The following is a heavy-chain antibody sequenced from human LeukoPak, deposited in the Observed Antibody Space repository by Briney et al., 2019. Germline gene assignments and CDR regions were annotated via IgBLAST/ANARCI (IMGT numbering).Heavy chain of an antibody. CDR3: ARDFTPEWFDIH. CDR2: ISYDGSDE. Sequence: GGSLRLSCVASGLAFSSYSMHWVRQAPGKGLEWVGVISYDGSDEYYTDSVKGRFTISRDNSKNTVYLQMNSLRADGTAVYYCARDFTPEWFDIHWGQGTLVTVS. D-gene: IGHD3-3*01. J-gene: IGHJ4*02. V-gene: IGHV3-30*04. CDR1: GLAFSSYS.